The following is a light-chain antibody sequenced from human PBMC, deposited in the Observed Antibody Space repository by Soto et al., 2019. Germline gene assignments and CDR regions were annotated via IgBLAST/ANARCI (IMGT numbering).Light chain of an antibody. Sequence: QSVLTQPASVSGSPGQSITISCTGTSSDVGTYNYVSWYQHHPGKAPKLIIYEVSNRPSGVSNRFSGSKSGSTASLAISGLQSDDEADYYCAAWDDSLNGRVFGTGTKLTVL. CDR3: AAWDDSLNGRV. CDR2: EVS. V-gene: IGLV2-14*01. J-gene: IGLJ1*01. CDR1: SSDVGTYNY.